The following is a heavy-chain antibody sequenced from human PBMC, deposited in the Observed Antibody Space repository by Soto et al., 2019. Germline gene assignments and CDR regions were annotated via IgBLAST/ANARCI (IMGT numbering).Heavy chain of an antibody. CDR3: ARMDGDYNYYALDV. J-gene: IGHJ6*02. CDR2: FFSDVER. D-gene: IGHD4-17*01. CDR1: GFSLSNGRMS. V-gene: IGHV2-26*01. Sequence: QVTLKESGPVLVKPTETLTLTCTVSGFSLSNGRMSVSWIRQPPGKPLEWLAHFFSDVERSYSASMQSRLTLSTDNSGSQVVLTMTNMDPVDTATYYCARMDGDYNYYALDVWGQGTTVTVSS.